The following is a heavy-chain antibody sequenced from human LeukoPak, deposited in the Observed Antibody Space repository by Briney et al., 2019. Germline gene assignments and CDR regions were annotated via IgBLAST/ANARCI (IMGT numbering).Heavy chain of an antibody. CDR1: GFTFSDYY. J-gene: IGHJ4*02. CDR3: IVLAVTATLGFDY. V-gene: IGHV3-11*04. D-gene: IGHD6-19*01. Sequence: PGGSLRLSCAASGFTFSDYYMSWIRQAPGKGLEWVSYISSSGSTIYYADSVKGRFTISRDNAKNSLYLQMNSLRAEDTAVYYCIVLAVTATLGFDYWGQGTLVTVSS. CDR2: ISSSGSTI.